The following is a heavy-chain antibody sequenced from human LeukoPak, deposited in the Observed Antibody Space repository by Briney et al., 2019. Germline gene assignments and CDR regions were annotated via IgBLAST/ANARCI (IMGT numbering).Heavy chain of an antibody. J-gene: IGHJ6*03. Sequence: PGGSLRLSCAASGFTFSSYEMNWVRQAPGKGLEWVSYISSSGSTIYYADSVKGRFTISRDNAKNSLYLQMNSLGAEDTAVYYCARSTINGYDYYYYMDVWGKGTTVTVSS. CDR1: GFTFSSYE. CDR2: ISSSGSTI. V-gene: IGHV3-48*03. D-gene: IGHD5-12*01. CDR3: ARSTINGYDYYYYMDV.